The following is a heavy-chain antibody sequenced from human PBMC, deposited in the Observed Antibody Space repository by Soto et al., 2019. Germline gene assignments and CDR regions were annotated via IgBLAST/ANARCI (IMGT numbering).Heavy chain of an antibody. CDR2: INPSGGST. CDR1: GYTFTSYY. Sequence: ASLTVSCQASGYTFTSYYMHWVRQAPGQGLEWMGIINPSGGSTSYAQKFQGRVTMTRDTSTSTVYMELSSLRSEDTAVYYCARDVTIFGVPTGYWGQGTLVTVSS. D-gene: IGHD3-3*01. CDR3: ARDVTIFGVPTGY. V-gene: IGHV1-46*01. J-gene: IGHJ4*02.